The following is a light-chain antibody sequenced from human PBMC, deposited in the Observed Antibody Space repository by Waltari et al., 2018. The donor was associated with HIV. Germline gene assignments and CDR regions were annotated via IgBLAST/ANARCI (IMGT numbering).Light chain of an antibody. CDR1: QDISNY. Sequence: DIQMTQSPSPLSASPGATVTITCQTSQDISNYLNWYQQKPGKAPKLLIYDASNLEPGVPSRFSGSGSGTDFTFTISSLQPEDIATYYCQQYDNLPLTFGQGTKLEIK. J-gene: IGKJ2*01. CDR3: QQYDNLPLT. CDR2: DAS. V-gene: IGKV1-33*01.